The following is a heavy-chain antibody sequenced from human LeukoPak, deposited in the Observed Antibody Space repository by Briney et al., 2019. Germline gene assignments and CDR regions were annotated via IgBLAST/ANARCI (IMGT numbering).Heavy chain of an antibody. CDR1: GYTFTDYY. J-gene: IGHJ4*02. CDR2: INPDSGGT. D-gene: IGHD3-16*02. Sequence: ASVKVSCKTSGYTFTDYYLHWVRQAPGQGLEWVGWINPDSGGTNDAQMFQGRVTMTRDTSINTAYMELNNLRSDDTAFYYCARGIGPRSAFDYWGQGTLVPSPQ. CDR3: ARGIGPRSAFDY. V-gene: IGHV1-2*02.